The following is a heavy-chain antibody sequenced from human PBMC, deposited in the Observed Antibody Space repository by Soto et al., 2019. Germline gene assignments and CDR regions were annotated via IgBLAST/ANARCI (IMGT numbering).Heavy chain of an antibody. V-gene: IGHV4-61*08. D-gene: IGHD1-26*01. CDR1: GDSVSSDGYF. CDR3: ARILVRVTIVY. Sequence: QVQLPESRPGLLKPSETQFLTCTVSGDSVSSDGYFWNWVGQPPGKGLEWIAYIAYTGDTNYNPSLTSRVTISIDTARNQFSLKVRSVSAAATAVYYWARILVRVTIVYLRQGTLVVVPS. CDR2: IAYTGDT. J-gene: IGHJ4*02.